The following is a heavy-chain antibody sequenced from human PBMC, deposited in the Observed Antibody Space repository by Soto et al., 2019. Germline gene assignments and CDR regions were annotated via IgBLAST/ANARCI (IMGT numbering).Heavy chain of an antibody. J-gene: IGHJ6*02. Sequence: QLQLQESGPGLVKPSETLSLTCTVSGGSISSSSYYWGWIRQPPGKGLEWIGSIFYSGSTYYNPSLQSRVTMSVYTSKNQFSLKLSSVTAADTAVYYCARHLTYCSAGSCYSDFPYYGMDVWGHGTTVTVSS. V-gene: IGHV4-39*01. CDR3: ARHLTYCSAGSCYSDFPYYGMDV. CDR1: GGSISSSSYY. D-gene: IGHD2-15*01. CDR2: IFYSGST.